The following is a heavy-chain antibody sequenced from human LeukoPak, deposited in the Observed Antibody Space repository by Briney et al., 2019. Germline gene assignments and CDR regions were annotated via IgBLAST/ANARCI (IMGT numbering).Heavy chain of an antibody. CDR1: GGSFSGYY. J-gene: IGHJ4*02. D-gene: IGHD5-18*01. Sequence: SETLSLTCAVYGGSFSGYYWSWIRQPPGKGLEWIGEINHSGSTNYNPSLKSRVTISVDTSKNQFSLKLSSVTAADTAVYYCARRVKVRYSYGYHNDYWGQGTLVTVSS. CDR2: INHSGST. V-gene: IGHV4-34*01. CDR3: ARRVKVRYSYGYHNDY.